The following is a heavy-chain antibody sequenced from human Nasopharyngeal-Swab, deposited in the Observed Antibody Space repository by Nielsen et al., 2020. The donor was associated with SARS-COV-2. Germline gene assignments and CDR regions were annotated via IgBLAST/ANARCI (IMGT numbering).Heavy chain of an antibody. CDR3: ARESIAVAGRAFDI. D-gene: IGHD6-19*01. Sequence: ASVKVSCKASGYTFTSYDINWVRQATGQGLEWMGWISAYNGNTNYAQKLQGRVTMTTDTSTSTAYMELRSLRSDDTAVYYCARESIAVAGRAFDIWGQGTMVTVSS. J-gene: IGHJ3*02. CDR2: ISAYNGNT. V-gene: IGHV1-18*01. CDR1: GYTFTSYD.